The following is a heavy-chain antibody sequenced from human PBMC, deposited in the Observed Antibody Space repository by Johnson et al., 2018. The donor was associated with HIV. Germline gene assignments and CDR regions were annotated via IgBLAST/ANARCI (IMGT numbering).Heavy chain of an antibody. D-gene: IGHD1-14*01. CDR2: ISYDGSNQ. CDR1: GFTFSNYA. CDR3: ATRDPTHRPGVFDI. V-gene: IGHV3-30*04. Sequence: VQLVESGGGVVQPGRSLRLSCTASGFTFSNYAIHWVRQAPGKGLEWVTVISYDGSNQYYADSVKGRFTISRDNSKNTLYLQMNSLRAEDTAVYYCATRDPTHRPGVFDIWGQGTMVTISS. J-gene: IGHJ3*02.